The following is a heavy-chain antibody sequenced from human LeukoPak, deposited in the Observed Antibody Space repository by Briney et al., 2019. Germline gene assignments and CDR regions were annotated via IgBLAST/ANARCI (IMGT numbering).Heavy chain of an antibody. V-gene: IGHV4-34*01. J-gene: IGHJ5*02. CDR1: GGSFSGYY. Sequence: PSETLSLTCAVYGGSFSGYYWSWIRQPPGKGLEWIGEINHSGSTNYNPSLKSRVTISVDTSKNQFSLKLSSVTAADTAVYYCARRYNWNKSHFDPWGQGTLVTVSS. D-gene: IGHD1/OR15-1a*01. CDR2: INHSGST. CDR3: ARRYNWNKSHFDP.